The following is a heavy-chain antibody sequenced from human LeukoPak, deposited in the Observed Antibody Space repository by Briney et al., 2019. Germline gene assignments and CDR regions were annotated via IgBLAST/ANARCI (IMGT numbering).Heavy chain of an antibody. V-gene: IGHV4-59*08. Sequence: PSETLSLTCTVSGGSISNYYWSWIRQPPGKELECIGYIYYSGSTNYNPSLKSRVTISVDTSKNQFSLKLSSVTATDTAVYYCARHGGYSSPYLHWGQGTLVTVSS. CDR3: ARHGGYSSPYLH. D-gene: IGHD6-13*01. CDR1: GGSISNYY. J-gene: IGHJ1*01. CDR2: IYYSGST.